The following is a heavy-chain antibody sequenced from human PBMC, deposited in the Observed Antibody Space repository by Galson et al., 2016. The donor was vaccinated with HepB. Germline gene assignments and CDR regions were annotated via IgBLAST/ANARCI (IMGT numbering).Heavy chain of an antibody. D-gene: IGHD1-1*01. CDR2: IDEDGSET. CDR1: GFIFSYDW. CDR3: AKGGPEGTGTLDS. J-gene: IGHJ4*02. V-gene: IGHV3-74*01. Sequence: SLRLSCAASGFIFSYDWMHWVRQTAGRGLTYIAHIDEDGSETSYADSVKGRFTISSDNAMDTVYLQMDRLRADDTGVYFCAKGGPEGTGTLDSWGQGTQVTVSS.